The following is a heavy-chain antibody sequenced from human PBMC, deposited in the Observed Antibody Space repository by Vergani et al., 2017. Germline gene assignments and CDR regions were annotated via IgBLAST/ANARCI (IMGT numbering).Heavy chain of an antibody. CDR3: ARFCYDILTGYRYFDY. J-gene: IGHJ4*02. D-gene: IGHD3-9*01. V-gene: IGHV4-31*03. CDR2: IYYSGST. Sequence: QVQLQESGPGLVKPSQTLSLTCTVSGGSISSGGYYWSWIRQHPGKGLEWIGYIYYSGSTYYNPSLKSRVTISVDTSKNQFSLKLGSVTAADTAVYYCARFCYDILTGYRYFDYWGQGTLVTVSS. CDR1: GGSISSGGYY.